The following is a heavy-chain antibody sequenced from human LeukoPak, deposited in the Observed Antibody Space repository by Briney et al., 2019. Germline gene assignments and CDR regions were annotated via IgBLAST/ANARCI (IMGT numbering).Heavy chain of an antibody. Sequence: SETLSLTCTVSGGSVSSGSYYWSWIRQPPGKGLEWIGYIYYSGSTNYNPSLKSRVTISVDTSKNQFSLKLSSVTAADTAVYYCARGGYDFWSGYRAFGYWGQGTLVTVSS. CDR1: GGSVSSGSYY. V-gene: IGHV4-61*01. CDR3: ARGGYDFWSGYRAFGY. J-gene: IGHJ4*02. CDR2: IYYSGST. D-gene: IGHD3-3*01.